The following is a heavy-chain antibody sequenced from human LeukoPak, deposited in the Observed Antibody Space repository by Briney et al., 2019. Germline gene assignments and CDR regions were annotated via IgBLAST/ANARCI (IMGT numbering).Heavy chain of an antibody. CDR1: GFTFSSYW. CDR3: ARDIGTDY. D-gene: IGHD1-26*01. Sequence: PGGSLRLSCVASGFTFSSYWMTWVRQAPGKGLEWVANTKQDGSDKYYVDSVKGRFTISRDNAKNSLYLQINSLRAEDTAVYYCARDIGTDYWGQGTLVTVSS. J-gene: IGHJ4*02. V-gene: IGHV3-7*05. CDR2: TKQDGSDK.